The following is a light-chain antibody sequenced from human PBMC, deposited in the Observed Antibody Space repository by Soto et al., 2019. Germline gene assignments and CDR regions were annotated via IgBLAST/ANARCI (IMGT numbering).Light chain of an antibody. V-gene: IGKV3-15*01. Sequence: EIVRTQSPATLSVSPGERATLSCRASQRISSNLAWFQQKPGQAPRLLLYGASTRATGIPARFSGNGSGAEFTLTISSLQSEDSSVYYCQQYKNWLALTFGGVTKVDI. CDR2: GAS. J-gene: IGKJ4*01. CDR3: QQYKNWLALT. CDR1: QRISSN.